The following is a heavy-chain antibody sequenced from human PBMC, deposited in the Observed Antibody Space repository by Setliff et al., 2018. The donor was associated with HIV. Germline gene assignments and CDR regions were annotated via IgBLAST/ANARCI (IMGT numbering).Heavy chain of an antibody. CDR1: GYTFTTYS. J-gene: IGHJ4*01. Sequence: ASVKVSCKASGYTFTTYSLHWVRQAPGQSLEWMGWINVGNGDTKYSQDLQGRITITRDTSANTAYMELSRLRSDDTAVHFCARGALLAVFDFDHWGHGTLVTVSS. D-gene: IGHD3-10*01. CDR2: INVGNGDT. V-gene: IGHV1-3*01. CDR3: ARGALLAVFDFDH.